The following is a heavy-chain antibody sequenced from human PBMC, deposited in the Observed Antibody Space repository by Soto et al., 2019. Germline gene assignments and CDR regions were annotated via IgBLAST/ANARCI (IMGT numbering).Heavy chain of an antibody. CDR1: GFKTNKHA. CDR3: AKRMGPQAS. V-gene: IGHV3-23*01. J-gene: IGHJ5*02. D-gene: IGHD2-15*01. CDR2: ISDSGADK. Sequence: EVQLLESGGGLIQRGGSLRLSCAVSGFKTNKHAMSWVRQAPEKGLEWVAVISDSGADKFYEESVRGRFSISRYGSRNTVYLQMSDMMTADKAIEYCAKRMGPQASWGQGTLVSVSS.